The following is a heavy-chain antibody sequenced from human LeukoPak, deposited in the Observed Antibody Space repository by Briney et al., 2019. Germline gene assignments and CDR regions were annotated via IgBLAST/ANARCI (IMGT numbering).Heavy chain of an antibody. D-gene: IGHD5-12*01. CDR1: SGSTNGYY. V-gene: IGHV4-59*01. CDR2: VAYSGAT. CDR3: ARTVSGYYFNA. J-gene: IGHJ5*02. Sequence: SETLSLTCTVSSGSTNGYYWSWIRQPPGKRLEWIGYVAYSGATNYNLSFKSRVTISLDTSKTQFSLKLSSVTAADTAFYYCARTVSGYYFNAWDPGTLVTVSS.